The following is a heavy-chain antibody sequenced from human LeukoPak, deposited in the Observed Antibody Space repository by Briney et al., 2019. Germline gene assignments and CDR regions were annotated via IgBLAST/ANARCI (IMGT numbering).Heavy chain of an antibody. CDR2: ISGSGGST. CDR3: AKDVRFLEWLLDY. V-gene: IGHV3-23*01. CDR1: GFTFSSYA. Sequence: PGGSLRLSCAASGFTFSSYAMSWVRQAPGKGLEWVSAISGSGGSTYYADSVKGRFTISRDNSKNTLYQQMNSLRAEDTAVYYCAKDVRFLEWLLDYWGQGTLVTVSS. J-gene: IGHJ4*02. D-gene: IGHD3-3*01.